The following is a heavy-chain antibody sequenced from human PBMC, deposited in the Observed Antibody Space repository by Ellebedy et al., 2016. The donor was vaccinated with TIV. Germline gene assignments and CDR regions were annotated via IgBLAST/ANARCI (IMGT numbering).Heavy chain of an antibody. CDR2: IYHSGST. D-gene: IGHD2-15*01. Sequence: SETLSLXXTVSGYSISSVYYWGWIRQPPGKGLEWIGSIYHSGSTYYNPSLKSRVTISGDTSKNQFSLKLSSVTAADTAVYYCARDRSGGGGSGHYYYGMDVWGQGTTVTVSS. CDR1: GYSISSVYY. J-gene: IGHJ6*02. CDR3: ARDRSGGGGSGHYYYGMDV. V-gene: IGHV4-38-2*02.